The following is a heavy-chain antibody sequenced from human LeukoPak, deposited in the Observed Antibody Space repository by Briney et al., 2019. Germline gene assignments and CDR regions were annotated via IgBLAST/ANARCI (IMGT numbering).Heavy chain of an antibody. D-gene: IGHD3-3*01. CDR1: GFTFSSYG. J-gene: IGHJ4*02. V-gene: IGHV3-23*01. CDR2: ISGGGIRR. Sequence: AGGSLRLSCAASGFTFSSYGMTWVRQAPGKGLEWVSDISGGGIRRDYADSVKGRFTISRDNSKNTLYLQMNSLRAEDTAVYFCAKRSGGPSPFDYWGQGTLVTVSS. CDR3: AKRSGGPSPFDY.